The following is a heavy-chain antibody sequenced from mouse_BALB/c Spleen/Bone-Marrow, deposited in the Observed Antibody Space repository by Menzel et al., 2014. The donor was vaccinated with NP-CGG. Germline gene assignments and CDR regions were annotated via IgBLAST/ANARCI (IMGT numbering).Heavy chain of an antibody. CDR3: ARFYFGSSYAMDY. D-gene: IGHD1-1*01. CDR1: GYTFTSYY. J-gene: IGHJ4*01. Sequence: VQLVESGPELVKPGASVRISCKASGYTFTSYYIHWVKQRPGQGLEWIGWIYPGNVNTKYNEKFKGKATLTADKSSSTASKQLSNLTSEDSAVYFCARFYFGSSYAMDYWGQGTSVTGSS. CDR2: IYPGNVNT. V-gene: IGHV1S56*01.